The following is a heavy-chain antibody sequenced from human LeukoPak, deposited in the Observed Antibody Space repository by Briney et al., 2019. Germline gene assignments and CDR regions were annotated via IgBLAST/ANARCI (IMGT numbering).Heavy chain of an antibody. CDR1: GYTFTNYD. CDR2: MNPNNGNT. Sequence: ASVKVSCKASGYTFTNYDITWVRQASGEGLEWTGWMNPNNGNTGYAQRFQGRVTLTRDTSISTAYMELSSLRSEDTAVYYCARGFLDYDTTDYAFSYYWGQGTLVIVSS. CDR3: ARGFLDYDTTDYAFSYY. J-gene: IGHJ4*02. V-gene: IGHV1-8*01. D-gene: IGHD3-22*01.